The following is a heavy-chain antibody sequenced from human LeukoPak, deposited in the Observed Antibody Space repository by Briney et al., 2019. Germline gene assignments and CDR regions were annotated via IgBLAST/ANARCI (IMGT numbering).Heavy chain of an antibody. CDR2: IYYSGST. CDR1: GGSISSYY. V-gene: IGHV4-59*01. D-gene: IGHD3-3*01. CDR3: ARGPSTVLRFLEWSQYFDL. J-gene: IGHJ2*01. Sequence: SETLSLTCTVSGGSISSYYWSWIRQPPGKGLEWIGCIYYSGSTNYNPSLKSRVTISVDTSKNQFSLKLSSVTAADTAVYYCARGPSTVLRFLEWSQYFDLWGRGTLVTVSS.